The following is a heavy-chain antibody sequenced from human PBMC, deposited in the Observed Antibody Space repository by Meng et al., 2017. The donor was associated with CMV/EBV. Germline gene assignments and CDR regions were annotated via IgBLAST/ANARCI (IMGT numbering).Heavy chain of an antibody. J-gene: IGHJ3*02. Sequence: GGSLRLSCTASGFAFGDYAMSWVRQAPGKGLEWVGFIRSKAYGGTTEYAASVKGRFTISRDDSKSIAYLQMNSLRAEDTAVYYCARDSKTPDAFDIWGQGTMVTVSS. V-gene: IGHV3-49*04. CDR2: IRSKAYGGTT. CDR1: GFAFGDYA. D-gene: IGHD2-2*01. CDR3: ARDSKTPDAFDI.